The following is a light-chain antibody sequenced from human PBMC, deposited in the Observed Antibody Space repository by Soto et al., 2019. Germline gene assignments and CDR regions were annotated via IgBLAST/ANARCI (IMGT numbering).Light chain of an antibody. CDR3: SSYGGNNNVL. J-gene: IGLJ7*01. Sequence: QSALTQPASASGSPGQSITISCTGTSSDIGGYNYVSWYQHYPGKAPTLMIYEVSKRPSGVSDRFSGSKSGNTASLTISGLQAEDEADYYCSSYGGNNNVLFGGGTQLTVL. CDR1: SSDIGGYNY. V-gene: IGLV2-8*01. CDR2: EVS.